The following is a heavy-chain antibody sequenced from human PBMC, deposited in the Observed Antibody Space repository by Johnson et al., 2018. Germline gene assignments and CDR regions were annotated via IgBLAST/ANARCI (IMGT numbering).Heavy chain of an antibody. V-gene: IGHV3-53*01. CDR2: LYSGGST. J-gene: IGHJ3*02. Sequence: VQLVQSGGGLIQHGGSLRLSCAASGFTVSSNYMSWVRQAPGKGLAWVSVLYSGGSTYYADSVKGRFTFSRDNSKNTLYLQMNSLRAEDTSVYYLAKIPEVGYCSSSRCPGGAFDIWGQGTMVTVSS. D-gene: IGHD2-2*01. CDR1: GFTVSSNY. CDR3: AKIPEVGYCSSSRCPGGAFDI.